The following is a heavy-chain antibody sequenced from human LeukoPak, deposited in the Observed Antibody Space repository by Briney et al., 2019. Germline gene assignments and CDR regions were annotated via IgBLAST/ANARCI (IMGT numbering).Heavy chain of an antibody. D-gene: IGHD1-26*01. CDR2: INHSGST. CDR1: GGSFSGYY. V-gene: IGHV4-34*01. J-gene: IGHJ4*02. Sequence: SETLSLTCAVYGGSFSGYYWSWIRQPPGKGLEWIGEINHSGSTNYNPSLKSRVTISVDTSKNQFSLKLSAVTAADTAVYYCARVKWELLGSFDYWGQGTLVTVSS. CDR3: ARVKWELLGSFDY.